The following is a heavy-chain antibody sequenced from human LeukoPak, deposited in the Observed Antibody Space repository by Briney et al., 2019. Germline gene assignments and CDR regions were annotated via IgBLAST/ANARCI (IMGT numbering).Heavy chain of an antibody. CDR3: ASNYDILTGYFPY. CDR1: GFTFSDYY. D-gene: IGHD3-9*01. V-gene: IGHV3-11*01. Sequence: GRSLRLSCAASGFTFSDYYMSWIRQAPGKGLEWVSYISSSGSTIYYADSVKGRFTISRDNAKNSLYLQMNSLRAEDTAVYYCASNYDILTGYFPYWGQGTLVTVSS. J-gene: IGHJ4*02. CDR2: ISSSGSTI.